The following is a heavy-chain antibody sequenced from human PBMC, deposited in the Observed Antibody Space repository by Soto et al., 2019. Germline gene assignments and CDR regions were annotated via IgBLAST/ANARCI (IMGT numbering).Heavy chain of an antibody. V-gene: IGHV3-30-3*01. Sequence: GGSLRLSCAASGFTFSSYAMHWVRQAPGKGLEWVAVISYDGSNKYYADSVKGRFTISRDNSKNTLYLQMNSLRAEDTAVYYCARGIVVVTAILYYWGQGTLVTVS. D-gene: IGHD2-21*02. CDR1: GFTFSSYA. CDR3: ARGIVVVTAILYY. CDR2: ISYDGSNK. J-gene: IGHJ4*02.